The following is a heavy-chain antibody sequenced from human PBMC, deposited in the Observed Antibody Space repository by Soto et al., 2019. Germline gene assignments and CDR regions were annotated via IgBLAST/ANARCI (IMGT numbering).Heavy chain of an antibody. Sequence: EVQLVESGGGLVQPGGSLRLSCAASGFSFSTYWMYWVRQAPGKGLEWVANTDTDGSRKNYVDSVKGRFIISRDNAKNLLFLQMNSLRADDTAVYYCGGVPLDGFYANGVDVWGQGTTVTVSS. V-gene: IGHV3-7*03. D-gene: IGHD4-17*01. CDR3: GGVPLDGFYANGVDV. CDR1: GFSFSTYW. CDR2: TDTDGSRK. J-gene: IGHJ6*02.